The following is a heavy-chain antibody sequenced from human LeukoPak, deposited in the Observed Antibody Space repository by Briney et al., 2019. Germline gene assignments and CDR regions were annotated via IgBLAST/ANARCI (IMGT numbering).Heavy chain of an antibody. J-gene: IGHJ5*02. D-gene: IGHD2-15*01. CDR3: AREWSREQRASYCSGGSCYSTNNWFDP. Sequence: SVKVSCKASGGTFSSYAISWVRQAPGQGLEWMGRIIPILGIANYAQKFQGRVTITADKSTSTAYMELSSLRSEDTAVYYCAREWSREQRASYCSGGSCYSTNNWFDPWGQGTLVTVSS. CDR2: IIPILGIA. V-gene: IGHV1-69*04. CDR1: GGTFSSYA.